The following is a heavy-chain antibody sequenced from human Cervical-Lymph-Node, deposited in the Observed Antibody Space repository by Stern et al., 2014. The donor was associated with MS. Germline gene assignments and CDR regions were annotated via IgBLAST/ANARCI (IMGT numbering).Heavy chain of an antibody. CDR1: GFTFDDHA. D-gene: IGHD2-2*01. J-gene: IGHJ6*02. CDR2: ISWDSDYI. V-gene: IGHV3-9*01. CDR3: ARDMGVVPAAKRGGYNYGLDV. Sequence: EVQLVESGGGLVQPGRSLRLSCATSGFTFDDHAMHWVRQVPGKGLEWVSGISWDSDYIDYADSVKGRFTISRDNAKNSLSLQMNSLRPEDTAIYYCARDMGVVPAAKRGGYNYGLDVWGQGTTVTVSS.